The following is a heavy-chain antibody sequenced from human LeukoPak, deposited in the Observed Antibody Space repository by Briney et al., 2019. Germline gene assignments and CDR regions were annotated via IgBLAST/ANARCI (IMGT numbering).Heavy chain of an antibody. CDR2: ISAYNGNT. CDR3: ARGQKRYYDFWSGYYPGVIDLDY. J-gene: IGHJ4*02. D-gene: IGHD3-3*01. Sequence: ASVKVSCKASGYIFTSYGISWVRQAPGQGLEWMGWISAYNGNTNYAQKLQGRVTMTTDTSTSTAYMELRSLRSDDTAVYYCARGQKRYYDFWSGYYPGVIDLDYWGQGTLVTVSS. CDR1: GYIFTSYG. V-gene: IGHV1-18*01.